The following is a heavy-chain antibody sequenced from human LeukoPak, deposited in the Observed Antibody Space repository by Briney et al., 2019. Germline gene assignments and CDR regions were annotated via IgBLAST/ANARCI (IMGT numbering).Heavy chain of an antibody. CDR1: GGSFSGYY. Sequence: SETLSLTCAVYGGSFSGYYWSWIRQPPGKGLEWIGEINHSGSTNYNPSLKSRVTISVDTSKNQLSLKLSSVTAADTAVYYCAREKRIAGIDYWGQGTLVTVSS. D-gene: IGHD6-13*01. J-gene: IGHJ4*02. V-gene: IGHV4-34*01. CDR3: AREKRIAGIDY. CDR2: INHSGST.